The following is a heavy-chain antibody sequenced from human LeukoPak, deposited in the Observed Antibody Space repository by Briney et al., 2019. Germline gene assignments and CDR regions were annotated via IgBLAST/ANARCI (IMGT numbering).Heavy chain of an antibody. J-gene: IGHJ5*02. CDR1: GYTFTGYY. Sequence: ASVKVSCKASGYTFTGYYMHWVRQAPGQGLEWMGWINPNSGGTNYAQKFQGRVTMTRDTSISTAYMELSSLRSEDTAVYYCATIGYSYGYNWLDPWGQGTLVTVSS. CDR2: INPNSGGT. V-gene: IGHV1-2*02. D-gene: IGHD5-18*01. CDR3: ATIGYSYGYNWLDP.